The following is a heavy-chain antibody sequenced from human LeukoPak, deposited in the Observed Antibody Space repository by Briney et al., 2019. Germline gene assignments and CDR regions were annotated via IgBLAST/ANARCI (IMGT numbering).Heavy chain of an antibody. V-gene: IGHV3-30-3*01. Sequence: PGRSLRLSCAASGFTFSSYAMHWVRQAPGKGLEWVAVISYDGSNKYYADSVKSRFTISRDNSKNTLYLQMNSLRAEDTAVYYCARVGSSSLRVYWGQGTLVTVSS. CDR1: GFTFSSYA. CDR3: ARVGSSSLRVY. CDR2: ISYDGSNK. D-gene: IGHD6-13*01. J-gene: IGHJ4*02.